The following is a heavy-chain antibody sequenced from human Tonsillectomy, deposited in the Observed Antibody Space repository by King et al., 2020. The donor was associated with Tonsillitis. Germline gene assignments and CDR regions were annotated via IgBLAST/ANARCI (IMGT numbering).Heavy chain of an antibody. V-gene: IGHV2-70*11. J-gene: IGHJ6*03. CDR3: ARIRRGYCTSERCNEAYYYYMDV. CDR2: IDWDDDK. D-gene: IGHD2-8*02. CDR1: GFSLSVSGMC. Sequence: VTLKESGPALVKPTQTLTLTCTFSGFSLSVSGMCVSWIRQPPGKALEWLARIDWDDDKYYNTSLKTRLTISKDTSKNQVVLTLTNTDPVDTATYYCARIRRGYCTSERCNEAYYYYMDVWGKGTTVTVSS.